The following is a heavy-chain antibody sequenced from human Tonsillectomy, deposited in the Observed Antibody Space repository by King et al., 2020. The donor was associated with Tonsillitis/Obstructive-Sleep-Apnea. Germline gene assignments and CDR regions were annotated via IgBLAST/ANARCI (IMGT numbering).Heavy chain of an antibody. J-gene: IGHJ4*02. CDR2: ISGGGGNT. CDR1: GFTFNNYA. Sequence: VQLVQSGGGLVQPGGSLRLSCAASGFTFNNYALNWVRQAPGKGLEWVSGISGGGGNTYYAHSVKGRFTISRDNSKNTLFLQMNSLRAEDTAGYYCAKDSRGWEPDYYFDYWGQGTLVTVSS. CDR3: AKDSRGWEPDYYFDY. V-gene: IGHV3-23*04. D-gene: IGHD1-26*01.